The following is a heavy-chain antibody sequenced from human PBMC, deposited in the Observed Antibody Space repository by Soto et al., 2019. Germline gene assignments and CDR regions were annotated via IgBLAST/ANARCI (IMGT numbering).Heavy chain of an antibody. J-gene: IGHJ3*02. CDR2: IYYSGST. V-gene: IGHV4-61*01. Sequence: PSETLSLTCTVSAGSVTSGTYYWSWIRQPPGKGLEYIGYIYYSGSTNYNPSLNGRVTISVDTPKNQFSLKLSSATAADTALYYCATANAGAFNSWGQGTMVTVSS. CDR1: AGSVTSGTYY. CDR3: ATANAGAFNS.